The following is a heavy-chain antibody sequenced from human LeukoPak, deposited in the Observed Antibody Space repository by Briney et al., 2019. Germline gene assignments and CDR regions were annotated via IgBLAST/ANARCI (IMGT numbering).Heavy chain of an antibody. CDR2: IYYSGST. V-gene: IGHV4-31*03. CDR1: GGSISSGGYY. D-gene: IGHD1-1*01. CDR3: ARDLNKVQPEAYAFDI. J-gene: IGHJ3*02. Sequence: SETLSLTCTVSGGSISSGGYYWSWIRQHPGKGLEWIGYIYYSGSTYYNPSLKSRVTISVDTSKNQFSLKLSSVTAADTAVYYCARDLNKVQPEAYAFDIWGQGTMVTVSS.